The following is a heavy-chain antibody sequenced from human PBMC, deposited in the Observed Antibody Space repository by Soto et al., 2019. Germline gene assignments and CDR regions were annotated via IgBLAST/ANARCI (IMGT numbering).Heavy chain of an antibody. V-gene: IGHV3-15*01. CDR2: IKSKTDGGTT. J-gene: IGHJ3*02. Sequence: GGSLRLSCAASGFTFSNAWMSWVRQAPGKGLEWVGRIKSKTDGGTTDYAAPVKGRFTISRDDSKNTLYLQMNSLKTEDTAVYYCTTERTYYYDSSDPDAFDIWGQGTMVPVSS. CDR1: GFTFSNAW. CDR3: TTERTYYYDSSDPDAFDI. D-gene: IGHD3-22*01.